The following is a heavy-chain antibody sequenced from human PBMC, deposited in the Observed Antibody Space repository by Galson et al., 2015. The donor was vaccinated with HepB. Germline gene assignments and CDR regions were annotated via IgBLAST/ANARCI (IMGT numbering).Heavy chain of an antibody. D-gene: IGHD6-6*01. CDR3: ASSQGPIDTSSGGKYYYYYYYMDV. V-gene: IGHV1-69*13. CDR2: IVPFFGTA. J-gene: IGHJ6*03. CDR1: GGTFSTYA. Sequence: SVKVSCKASGGTFSTYAISWVRQAPGQGLEWMGGIVPFFGTANYAQKFQGRVTITADESTTTAYMELSSLRSDDTAVYYCASSQGPIDTSSGGKYYYYYYYMDVWGKGTTVTVSS.